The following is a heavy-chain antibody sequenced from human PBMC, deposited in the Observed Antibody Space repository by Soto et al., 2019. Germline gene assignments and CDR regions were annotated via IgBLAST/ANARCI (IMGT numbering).Heavy chain of an antibody. CDR3: ARDYYYDSSGYGGMDV. CDR1: GFTFSSYA. V-gene: IGHV3-33*08. Sequence: GGSLRLSCAASGFTFSSYAMSWVRQAPGKGLEWVAVIWYDGSNKYYADSVKGRFTISRDNSKNTLYLQMNSLRAEDTAVYYCARDYYYDSSGYGGMDVWGQGTTVTVSS. CDR2: IWYDGSNK. D-gene: IGHD3-22*01. J-gene: IGHJ6*02.